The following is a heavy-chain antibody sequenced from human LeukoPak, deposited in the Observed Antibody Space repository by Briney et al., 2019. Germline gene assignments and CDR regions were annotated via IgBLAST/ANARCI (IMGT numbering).Heavy chain of an antibody. D-gene: IGHD6-19*01. J-gene: IGHJ4*02. CDR2: ISSDGNNK. CDR3: ATKVVAGTLDY. V-gene: IGHV3-30*04. CDR1: GFIFSSYA. Sequence: GGSLRLSCVASGFIFSSYAMHWVRQAPGKGLEWVAVISSDGNNKFYAASVKGRFTISRDNSKSTLYLQMNSLRVEDTAVFYCATKVVAGTLDYWGQGTLVTVSS.